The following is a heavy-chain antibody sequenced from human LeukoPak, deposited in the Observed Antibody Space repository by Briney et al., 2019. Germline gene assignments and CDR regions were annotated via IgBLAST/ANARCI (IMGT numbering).Heavy chain of an antibody. Sequence: GGSLRLSCAASGFTFSSYEMNWDRQAPGKGLEWVSYISSSGSAIYYADSVRGRFTISRDNANNSLYLLLNSLRAEDTAVYYCARDPRVLAYYFDYWGQGTLVTVSS. CDR1: GFTFSSYE. D-gene: IGHD2-8*02. CDR2: ISSSGSAI. V-gene: IGHV3-48*03. CDR3: ARDPRVLAYYFDY. J-gene: IGHJ4*02.